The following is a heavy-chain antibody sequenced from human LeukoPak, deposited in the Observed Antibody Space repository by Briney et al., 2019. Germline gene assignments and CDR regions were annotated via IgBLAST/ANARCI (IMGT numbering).Heavy chain of an antibody. Sequence: SETLSLTCTVSGGSISSGGYYWSWIRQHPGKGLEWIGYIYYSGSTYYNPSLKSRVTISVDTSKDQFSLKLSSVTAADTAVYYCARERTYYYDSSGSNWGQGTLVTVSS. CDR2: IYYSGST. J-gene: IGHJ4*02. CDR1: GGSISSGGYY. CDR3: ARERTYYYDSSGSN. D-gene: IGHD3-22*01. V-gene: IGHV4-30-4*08.